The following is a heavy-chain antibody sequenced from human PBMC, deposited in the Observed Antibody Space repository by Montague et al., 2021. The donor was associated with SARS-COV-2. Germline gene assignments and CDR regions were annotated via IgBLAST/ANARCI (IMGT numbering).Heavy chain of an antibody. V-gene: IGHV4-34*01. CDR3: ARGSRVVGITPGFRY. Sequence: SETLSLTCAVYRGSFHIFSWGWIRQSPGKGLEWIGEIDHGGNTNYNPSLKSRVTISVDTSKNQFSLNLTSVTAADTAMHYCARGSRVVGITPGFRYWGQGTQVAVSS. D-gene: IGHD2-21*01. J-gene: IGHJ4*02. CDR2: IDHGGNT. CDR1: RGSFHIFS.